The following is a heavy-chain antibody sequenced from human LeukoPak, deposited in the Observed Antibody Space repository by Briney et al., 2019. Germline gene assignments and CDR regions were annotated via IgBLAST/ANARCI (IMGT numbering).Heavy chain of an antibody. CDR3: ARDWSVWFGESNAFDI. Sequence: GGSLRLSCAASGFTFSSYSMNWVRQAPGKGLEWVANIKQDGSEKYYVDSVKGRFTISRDNAKNSLYLQMNSLGAEDTAVYYCARDWSVWFGESNAFDIWGQGTMVTVSS. CDR2: IKQDGSEK. J-gene: IGHJ3*02. D-gene: IGHD3-10*01. CDR1: GFTFSSYS. V-gene: IGHV3-7*01.